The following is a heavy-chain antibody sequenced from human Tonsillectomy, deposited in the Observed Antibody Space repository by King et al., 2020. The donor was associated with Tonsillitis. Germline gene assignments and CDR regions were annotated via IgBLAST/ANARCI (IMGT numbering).Heavy chain of an antibody. V-gene: IGHV3-21*01. CDR2: ISSSSSYI. Sequence: VQLVESGGGLVKPGGSLRLSCAASGFTFSSYSMNWVRQAPGKGLEWVSSISSSSSYIYYADSVKGRFTISRDNAKNSLYLQMNSLRAEDTAVYYCARLRGAAGTGLDYWGQGTLVTVSS. CDR1: GFTFSSYS. J-gene: IGHJ4*02. CDR3: ARLRGAAGTGLDY. D-gene: IGHD6-13*01.